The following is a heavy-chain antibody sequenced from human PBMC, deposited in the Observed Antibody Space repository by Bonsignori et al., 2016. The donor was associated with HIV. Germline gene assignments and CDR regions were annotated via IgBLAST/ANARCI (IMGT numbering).Heavy chain of an antibody. J-gene: IGHJ5*02. CDR1: GFTFGDYA. Sequence: GGSLRLSCRASGFTFGDYAVNWVRQAPGKGLEWVGFISSKAYGGTTEYAASVKGRFTISRADSQRSAYLQMNSLKTEDSAVYYCTRVKGSWFDPWGQGTLVTVSS. CDR2: ISSKAYGGTT. V-gene: IGHV3-49*04. CDR3: TRVKGSWFDP.